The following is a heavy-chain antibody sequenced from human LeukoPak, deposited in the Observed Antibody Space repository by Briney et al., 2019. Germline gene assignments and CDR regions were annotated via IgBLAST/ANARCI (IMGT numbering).Heavy chain of an antibody. Sequence: QVQLQDSGPGLVKPSQTLPLPCAACGGSLGGSSWTWFRQPPGKGLEWIGEINHSGSTNYNPSLKSRVTLSVDTSNNQFSLKLSSVTAADTAVYYCASSPWLPHRPWGQGALVTVSS. CDR3: ASSPWLPHRP. D-gene: IGHD6-19*01. V-gene: IGHV4-34*09. CDR1: GGSLGGSS. CDR2: INHSGST. J-gene: IGHJ5*02.